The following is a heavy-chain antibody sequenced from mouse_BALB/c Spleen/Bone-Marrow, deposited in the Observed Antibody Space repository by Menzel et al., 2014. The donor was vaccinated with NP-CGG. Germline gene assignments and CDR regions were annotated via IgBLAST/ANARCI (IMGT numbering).Heavy chain of an antibody. CDR1: GFSFSNYG. CDR3: ARHAYYDQTEVSFVC. J-gene: IGHJ3*01. Sequence: EVQLVESGGGLVKSGGSLKLSCAASGFSFSNYGMSWLRQTPEKRLEWVVTISGDGRYTFYSDSVKGRFTISRDNAKNNLYLQLSGLRSEDTALYYCARHAYYDQTEVSFVCWGQGTLVTVSA. D-gene: IGHD2-4*01. V-gene: IGHV5-9-2*01. CDR2: ISGDGRYT.